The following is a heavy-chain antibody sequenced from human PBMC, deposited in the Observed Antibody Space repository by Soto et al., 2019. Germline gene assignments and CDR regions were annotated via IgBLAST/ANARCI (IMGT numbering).Heavy chain of an antibody. CDR3: ARDNSQNYGPPAASSWFHP. CDR1: GFSFSDYF. Sequence: ASVKVSCKASGFSFSDYFMHWVRQAPGQGLEWMGIINPSGDSRNYAQKFQGRVTITRDTSTSTVYMDLSSLRYEDTAVYYCARDNSQNYGPPAASSWFHPWGQGTPVTVPS. D-gene: IGHD2-15*01. V-gene: IGHV1-46*01. J-gene: IGHJ5*02. CDR2: INPSGDSR.